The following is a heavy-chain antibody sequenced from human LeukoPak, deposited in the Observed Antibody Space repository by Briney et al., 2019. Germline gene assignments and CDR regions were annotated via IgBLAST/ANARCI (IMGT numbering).Heavy chain of an antibody. D-gene: IGHD6-13*01. CDR2: VYYSGST. Sequence: KPSETLSLTCTVSGGSISSYYWSWIRQPPRKGLERVWDVYYSGSTNYNPPPKSRVSISVYASKNTCSLKLMTVSVAHTAAASCARTTEANSWRTRYYDYYMDVWGKGTTVTVSS. CDR1: GGSISSYY. CDR3: ARTTEANSWRTRYYDYYMDV. J-gene: IGHJ6*03. V-gene: IGHV4-59*01.